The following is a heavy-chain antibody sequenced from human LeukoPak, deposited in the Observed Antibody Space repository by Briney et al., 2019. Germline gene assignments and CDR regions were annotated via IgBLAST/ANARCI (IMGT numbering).Heavy chain of an antibody. CDR3: AIYPPPLHY. V-gene: IGHV4-39*01. CDR2: IYYSGST. CDR1: GGSISSSSYY. D-gene: IGHD2-2*02. Sequence: SETLSLTCTVSGGSISSSSYYWGWLRQPPGKGLEWIGSIYYSGSTYYNPSLKSRVTISVDTSKNQFSLKLSSVTAADTAVYYCAIYPPPLHYWGQGTLVTVSS. J-gene: IGHJ4*02.